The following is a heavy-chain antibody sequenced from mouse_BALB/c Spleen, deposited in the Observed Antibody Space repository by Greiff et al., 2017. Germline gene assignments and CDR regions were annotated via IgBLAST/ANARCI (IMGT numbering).Heavy chain of an antibody. Sequence: EVHLVESGAELVKPGASVKLSCTASGFNIKDTYMHWVKQRPEQGLEWIGRIDPANGNTKYDPKFQGKSTITADTSSNTAYLQLSSLTSEDTAVYYCASGGRFDYWGQGTTLTVSS. CDR2: IDPANGNT. J-gene: IGHJ2*01. CDR3: ASGGRFDY. CDR1: GFNIKDTY. V-gene: IGHV14-3*02.